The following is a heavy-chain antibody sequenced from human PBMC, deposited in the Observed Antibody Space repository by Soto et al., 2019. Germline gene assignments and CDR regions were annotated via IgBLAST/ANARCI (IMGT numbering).Heavy chain of an antibody. Sequence: QVQLVQSGTEVKKPGASMKVSCKASGYSFATSGISWVRQAPGQGLEWMGWISAYNGNTNYDQKLRDRVTMTTDTSTSTAYLELRSLTSDDTAVYYCARAGQYYDSSGYANWGQGTLVTVSS. CDR1: GYSFATSG. D-gene: IGHD3-22*01. CDR2: ISAYNGNT. V-gene: IGHV1-18*01. J-gene: IGHJ4*02. CDR3: ARAGQYYDSSGYAN.